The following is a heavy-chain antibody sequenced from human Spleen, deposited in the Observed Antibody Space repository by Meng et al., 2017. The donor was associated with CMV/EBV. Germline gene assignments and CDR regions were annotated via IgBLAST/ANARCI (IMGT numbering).Heavy chain of an antibody. D-gene: IGHD6-6*01. V-gene: IGHV3-30*04. J-gene: IGHJ4*02. CDR2: ISDDGRKK. CDR1: GFSISNYA. CDR3: ARAGVAARRVYYFDY. Sequence: SGFSISNYAFHWVRRAPGKGLEWVAVISDDGRKKHYTDSVKGRFTLSRDNSKKSIYLQMNSLRAEDTAVYYCARAGVAARRVYYFDYWGQGTLVTVSS.